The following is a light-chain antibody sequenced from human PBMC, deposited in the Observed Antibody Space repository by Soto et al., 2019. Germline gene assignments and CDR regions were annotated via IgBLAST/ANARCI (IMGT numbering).Light chain of an antibody. V-gene: IGLV1-40*01. CDR1: SSNIGAIYD. J-gene: IGLJ3*02. Sequence: QSVLTQPPSVSGAPGQRVTIYCIGSSSNIGAIYDVQWYQQLPGAAPKLLIYGNTNRPSGVPDRFSGSKSGTSASLAITGLQAEDEADYYCQSYDSSLSGSVFGGGTKLTVL. CDR3: QSYDSSLSGSV. CDR2: GNT.